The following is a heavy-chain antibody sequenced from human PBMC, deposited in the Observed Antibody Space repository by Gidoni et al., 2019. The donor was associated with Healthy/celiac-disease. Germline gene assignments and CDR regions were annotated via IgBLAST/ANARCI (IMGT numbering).Heavy chain of an antibody. J-gene: IGHJ5*02. Sequence: QVQLVESGGGVVQPGRSLRLSCAASGFTFSSYAMHWVRQAPGKGLEWVAVISYAGSNKYYAYSVKGRFTISRNNSKNTLYLQMNSLRAEDTAVYYCARGRVYASRENWFDPWGQGTLVTVSS. V-gene: IGHV3-30-3*01. D-gene: IGHD2-8*01. CDR2: ISYAGSNK. CDR1: GFTFSSYA. CDR3: ARGRVYASRENWFDP.